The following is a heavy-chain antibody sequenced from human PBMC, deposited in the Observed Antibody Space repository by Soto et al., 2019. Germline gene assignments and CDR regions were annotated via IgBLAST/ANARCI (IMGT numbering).Heavy chain of an antibody. J-gene: IGHJ6*02. Sequence: SETLSLTCTVSGGSISSGDYYWSWIRQPPGKGLEWIGYIYYSGSTYYNPSLKSRVTISVDTSKNQFSLKLSSVTAADTAVYYCAREKSTSAPRFYYYYGMDVWGQGTTVTVSS. CDR1: GGSISSGDYY. CDR3: AREKSTSAPRFYYYYGMDV. CDR2: IYYSGST. V-gene: IGHV4-30-4*01.